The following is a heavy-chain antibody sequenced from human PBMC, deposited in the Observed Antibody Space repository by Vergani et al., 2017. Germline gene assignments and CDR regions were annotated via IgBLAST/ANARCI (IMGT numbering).Heavy chain of an antibody. CDR2: IPYSGST. Sequence: PLQASGPGLVTPSATLSLTCTVSGGSISSYYWSWIRQPPCQGLEWIGYIPYSGSTNYNHSLKSRVHLSVDTSQNQFSLKLSAVTAADTGVYYGARGKLVSWGGVRLEGGDIWGQGTMVTVSS. V-gene: IGHV4-59*01. J-gene: IGHJ3*02. CDR3: ARGKLVSWGGVRLEGGDI. D-gene: IGHD2-8*02. CDR1: GGSISSYY.